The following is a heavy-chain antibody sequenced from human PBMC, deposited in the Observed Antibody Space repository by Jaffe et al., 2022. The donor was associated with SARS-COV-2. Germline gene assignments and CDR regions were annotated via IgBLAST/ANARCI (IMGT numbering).Heavy chain of an antibody. V-gene: IGHV3-33*01. Sequence: QVQLVESGGGVVQPGRSLRLSCAASGFTFSSYGMHWVRQAPGKGLEWVAVIWYDGSNKYYADSVKGRFTISRDNSKNTLYLQMNSLRAEDTAVYYCARTLVGATHYYYGMDVWGQGTTVTVSS. D-gene: IGHD1-26*01. J-gene: IGHJ6*02. CDR3: ARTLVGATHYYYGMDV. CDR2: IWYDGSNK. CDR1: GFTFSSYG.